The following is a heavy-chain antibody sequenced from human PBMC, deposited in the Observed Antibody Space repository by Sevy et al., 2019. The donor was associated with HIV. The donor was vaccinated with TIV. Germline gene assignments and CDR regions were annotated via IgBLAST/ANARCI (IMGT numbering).Heavy chain of an antibody. Sequence: SETLSLTCTVSGGPISSYYWSWIRQPPGKGLEWIGYIYYSGSTNYNPSLKSRVTISVDTSKNQFSLKLSSVTAADTAVYYCARGEDYYDSSGYYYFDYWGQGTLVTVSS. V-gene: IGHV4-59*01. D-gene: IGHD3-22*01. CDR3: ARGEDYYDSSGYYYFDY. CDR2: IYYSGST. J-gene: IGHJ4*02. CDR1: GGPISSYY.